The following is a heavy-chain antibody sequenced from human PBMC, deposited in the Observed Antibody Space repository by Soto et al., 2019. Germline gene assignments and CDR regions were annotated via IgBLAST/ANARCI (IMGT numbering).Heavy chain of an antibody. Sequence: QVQLVESGGGVVQPGRSLRLSCAASGFTFSSYGMHWVRQAPGKGLEWVAVIWYDGSNKYYADSVKGRFTISRDNSKNPLYLQMNSLRAEDTAVYYCARESAADGMIRGGACEIGGQGTMVTVSS. CDR3: ARESAADGMIRGGACEI. CDR2: IWYDGSNK. J-gene: IGHJ3*02. D-gene: IGHD6-13*01. V-gene: IGHV3-33*01. CDR1: GFTFSSYG.